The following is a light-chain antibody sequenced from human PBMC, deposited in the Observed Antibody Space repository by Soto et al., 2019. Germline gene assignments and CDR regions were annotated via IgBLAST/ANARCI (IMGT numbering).Light chain of an antibody. CDR1: QGISNY. V-gene: IGKV1-27*01. Sequence: DIQMTQSPSSLSASVGDRVTTTCRASQGISNYLAWYQQKPGKVPKLLIYAASTLQSGVPSRFSGSGSGTDFTLTISSLQPEDVATYYCQKYNSAPLGFGGGTKVEIK. J-gene: IGKJ4*01. CDR2: AAS. CDR3: QKYNSAPLG.